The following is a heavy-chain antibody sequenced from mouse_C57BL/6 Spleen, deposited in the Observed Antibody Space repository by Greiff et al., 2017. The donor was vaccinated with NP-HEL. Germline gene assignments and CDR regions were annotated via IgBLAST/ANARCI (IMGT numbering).Heavy chain of an antibody. CDR1: GYTFTDYE. CDR2: IDPETGGT. J-gene: IGHJ4*01. Sequence: LVESGAELVRPGASVTLSCKASGYTFTDYEMHWVKQTPVHGLEWIGAIDPETGGTAYNQKFKGKAILTADKSSSTAYMELRSLTSEDSAVYYCTRQDYYAMDYWGQGTSVTVSS. V-gene: IGHV1-15*01. CDR3: TRQDYYAMDY.